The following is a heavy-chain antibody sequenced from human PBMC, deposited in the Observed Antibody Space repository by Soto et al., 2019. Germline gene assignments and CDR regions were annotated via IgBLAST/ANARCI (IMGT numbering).Heavy chain of an antibody. CDR3: ARTGTTHGPAGYAFDM. CDR2: INAGNGNT. J-gene: IGHJ3*02. Sequence: AASVKVSCKASGYTFTSYAMHWVRQAPGQRLEWMGWINAGNGNTKYSQKFQGRVTITRDTSASTAYMELSSLRSEDTAVYYCARTGTTHGPAGYAFDMWGQGTMVTVSS. CDR1: GYTFTSYA. D-gene: IGHD1-1*01. V-gene: IGHV1-3*01.